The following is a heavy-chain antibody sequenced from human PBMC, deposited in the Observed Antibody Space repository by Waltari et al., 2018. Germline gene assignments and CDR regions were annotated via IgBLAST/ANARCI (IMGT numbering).Heavy chain of an antibody. V-gene: IGHV3-23*01. Sequence: EVQLLESGGGLVQPGGSLRLSCAASGVSFSNYDRAWGRQAPGKGLEWVSGIRNSGGNTYYGDSVKGRFAISRDNSRNTLHLQMNGLRAEDTAIYYCTSWRVVAGTGWFDSWGQGTLVTVSS. J-gene: IGHJ5*01. CDR3: TSWRVVAGTGWFDS. CDR2: IRNSGGNT. D-gene: IGHD2-15*01. CDR1: GVSFSNYD.